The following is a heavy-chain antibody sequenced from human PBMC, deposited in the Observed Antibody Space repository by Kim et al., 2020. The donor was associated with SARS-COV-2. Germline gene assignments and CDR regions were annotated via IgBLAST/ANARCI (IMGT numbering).Heavy chain of an antibody. CDR1: GFTFSSYA. D-gene: IGHD6-19*01. V-gene: IGHV3-23*01. Sequence: GGSLRLSCAASGFTFSSYAMSWVRQAPGKGLEWVSAISGSGGSTYYADSVKGRFTISRDNSKNTLYLQMNSLRAEDTAVYYCAKDLGDSSGWSGDYWGQGTLVTVSS. CDR3: AKDLGDSSGWSGDY. CDR2: ISGSGGST. J-gene: IGHJ4*02.